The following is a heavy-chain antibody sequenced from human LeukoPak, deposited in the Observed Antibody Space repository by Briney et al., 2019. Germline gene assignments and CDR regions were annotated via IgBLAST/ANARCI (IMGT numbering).Heavy chain of an antibody. V-gene: IGHV1-2*02. D-gene: IGHD1-26*01. CDR2: LSPKSGAT. CDR3: ARDTYGGSYFPLPY. Sequence: ASVKLSCKASGYTLSGYYIHWVRQAPGQGLEWMGWLSPKSGATKYAQKFQGRVTLTRDLSLSTAYMDLNSLTSDDTAVYYCARDTYGGSYFPLPYWGQGTLDTVFS. CDR1: GYTLSGYY. J-gene: IGHJ4*02.